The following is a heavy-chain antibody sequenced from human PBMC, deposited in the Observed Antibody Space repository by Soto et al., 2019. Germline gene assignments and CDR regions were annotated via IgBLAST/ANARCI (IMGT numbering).Heavy chain of an antibody. D-gene: IGHD4-17*01. CDR3: ARMTTDSIYFDY. V-gene: IGHV4-30-4*01. J-gene: IGHJ4*02. CDR1: GGSISSGDYY. Sequence: SETLSLTCTVSGGSISSGDYYWSWIRQPPGKGLEWIVYIYYSGSTYYNPSLMSRVTISVDTSKNQFSLKLSSVTAADTAVYYCARMTTDSIYFDYWGQGTLVTVSS. CDR2: IYYSGST.